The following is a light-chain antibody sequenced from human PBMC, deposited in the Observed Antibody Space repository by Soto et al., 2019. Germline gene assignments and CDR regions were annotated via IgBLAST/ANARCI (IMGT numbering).Light chain of an antibody. CDR3: QQYHTYKT. V-gene: IGKV1-5*01. J-gene: IGKJ1*01. CDR1: QSINTW. CDR2: AAS. Sequence: DIQVTLSPSTLSASVGDSVTIACRTSQSINTWLAWYQHKPGKGPELLIYAASTLQTGVPSRFSGSGSGTEFTLTITSLQPDDSATYYCQQYHTYKTFGQGTKV.